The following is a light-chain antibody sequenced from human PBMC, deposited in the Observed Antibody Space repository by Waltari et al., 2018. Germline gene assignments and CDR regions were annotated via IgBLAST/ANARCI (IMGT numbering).Light chain of an antibody. V-gene: IGKV3-15*01. CDR1: LGIDDS. Sequence: EIVMTQSPATLSVSRGGSAPLSCRASLGIDDSLAWYQQKPGQPPRLLIHGASTRDTGIPVRFSGSGSGTAFTLTITGLQSEDFAVYFCQQYNQWPLTFGRGTKVEIK. CDR3: QQYNQWPLT. J-gene: IGKJ4*01. CDR2: GAS.